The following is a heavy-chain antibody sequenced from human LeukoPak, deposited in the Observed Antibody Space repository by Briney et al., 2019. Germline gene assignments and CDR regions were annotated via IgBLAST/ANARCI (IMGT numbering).Heavy chain of an antibody. D-gene: IGHD3-3*01. CDR1: GFTFSNNG. CDR3: AKGTIFGNMDYYYYMDV. J-gene: IGHJ6*03. V-gene: IGHV3-23*01. Sequence: GGSLRLSCAASGFTFSNNGMTWVRQAPGKGLEWVSAISGSGGSTYYADSVKGRFTISRDNSKNTLYLQMNSLRAEDTAVYYCAKGTIFGNMDYYYYMDVWGKGTTVTVSS. CDR2: ISGSGGST.